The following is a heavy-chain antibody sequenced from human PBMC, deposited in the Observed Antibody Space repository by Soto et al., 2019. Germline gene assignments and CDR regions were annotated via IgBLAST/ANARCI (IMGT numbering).Heavy chain of an antibody. J-gene: IGHJ6*02. D-gene: IGHD3-10*01. CDR3: ARPGGITMPRGVMVYYYYRMDV. CDR1: VGSISSGVYC. Sequence: TLSLAWDVAVGSISSGVYCWSWIRQPPGKGLEWIGYIYDSGTTYYNPSLNSRVTISVDMSKNQFSLKLSYVTEADTDVYYCARPGGITMPRGVMVYYYYRMDVWGQGATVT. V-gene: IGHV4-30-2*01. CDR2: IYDSGTT.